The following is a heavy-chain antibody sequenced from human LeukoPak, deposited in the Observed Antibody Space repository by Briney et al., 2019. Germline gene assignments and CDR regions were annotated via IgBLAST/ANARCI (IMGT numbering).Heavy chain of an antibody. V-gene: IGHV1-18*01. CDR1: GYTFTSYG. Sequence: ASVKVSCKASGYTFTSYGISWVRQAPGQGLEWMGWISAYNGNTNYAQKLQGRVTMTTDTSTSTAYMELSSLRSEDTAVYYCARLVVVPAAGDYYYGMDVWGQGTTVTVSS. CDR2: ISAYNGNT. J-gene: IGHJ6*02. D-gene: IGHD2-2*01. CDR3: ARLVVVPAAGDYYYGMDV.